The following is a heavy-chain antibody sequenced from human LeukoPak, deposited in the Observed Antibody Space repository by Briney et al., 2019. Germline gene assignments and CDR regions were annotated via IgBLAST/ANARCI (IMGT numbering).Heavy chain of an antibody. CDR3: AVTRTGTVTTFDY. V-gene: IGHV1-69*05. CDR2: IIPIFGTA. J-gene: IGHJ4*02. CDR1: GGTFSSYA. D-gene: IGHD4-17*01. Sequence: ASVKVSCKASGGTFSSYAISWVRQAPGQGLEWMGRIIPIFGTANYAQKFQGRVTITTDESTSTAYMELSSLRSEDTAVYYCAVTRTGTVTTFDYWGQGTLVTVSA.